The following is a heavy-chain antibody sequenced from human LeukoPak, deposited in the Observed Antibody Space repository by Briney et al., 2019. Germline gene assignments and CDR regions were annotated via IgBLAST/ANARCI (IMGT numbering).Heavy chain of an antibody. CDR3: ARAVWGQIFDY. V-gene: IGHV4-59*01. Sequence: SGTLSLTCTVSGGSISSYYWSWIRQPPGKGLEWIGYIYYRGSTNYNPSLKSRVTISVDTSKNQFSLELSSVTAADTAVYYCARAVWGQIFDYWGQGTLVTVSS. J-gene: IGHJ4*02. CDR2: IYYRGST. D-gene: IGHD7-27*01. CDR1: GGSISSYY.